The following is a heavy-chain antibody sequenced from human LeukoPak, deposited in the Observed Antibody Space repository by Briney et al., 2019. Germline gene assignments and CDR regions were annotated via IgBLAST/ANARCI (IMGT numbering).Heavy chain of an antibody. Sequence: GGSLRLSCAASGFTFSDYYMSWIRQAPGKGLEWVSYISSSGSTIYYADSVKGRFTISRDNAKNSLYLQMNSLRAEDTAVYYCASAQTYDHYDSSGYAFDIWGQGTMVTVSS. CDR2: ISSSGSTI. D-gene: IGHD3-22*01. J-gene: IGHJ3*02. CDR1: GFTFSDYY. CDR3: ASAQTYDHYDSSGYAFDI. V-gene: IGHV3-11*04.